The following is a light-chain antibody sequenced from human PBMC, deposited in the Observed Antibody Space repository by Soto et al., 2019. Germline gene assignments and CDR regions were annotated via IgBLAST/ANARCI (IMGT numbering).Light chain of an antibody. V-gene: IGLV1-40*01. J-gene: IGLJ1*01. CDR1: SSNIGAGFD. CDR3: QSYDSSLDAYV. CDR2: GDT. Sequence: QLVLTQPPSVSGAPGQTITISCTGGSSNIGAGFDVHWYQHLPQTAPKLLIYGDTNRPSGVPERVSGSKSGTSASLAITGLQAEDEADYYCQSYDSSLDAYVFGTGTKLTVL.